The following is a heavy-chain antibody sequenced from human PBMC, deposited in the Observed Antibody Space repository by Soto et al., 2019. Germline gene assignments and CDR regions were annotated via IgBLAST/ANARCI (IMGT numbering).Heavy chain of an antibody. CDR1: GGTFSSYT. V-gene: IGHV1-69*08. CDR3: ARESGEGYNLV. Sequence: QVQLVQSGAEVKKPGSSVKVSCKASGGTFSSYTISWVRQAPGQGLEWMGRIIPILGIANYAQKFQGRVTINADKSTSTAYMELRSLRAEDTAVYYCARESGEGYNLVWGQGTLVTVSS. J-gene: IGHJ4*02. CDR2: IIPILGIA. D-gene: IGHD5-12*01.